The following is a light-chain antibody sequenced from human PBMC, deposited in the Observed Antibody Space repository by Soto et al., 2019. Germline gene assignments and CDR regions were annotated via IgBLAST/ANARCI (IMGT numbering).Light chain of an antibody. V-gene: IGLV2-23*01. CDR2: EDN. CDR1: SGDVGSYNL. J-gene: IGLJ2*01. CDR3: CSYAGDNTLV. Sequence: QSALTQPASVSGSPGQSITISCTGTSGDVGSYNLVSWYQQFPGKAPKLIIYEDNKRPSGVSNRFSGSKSGNTASLTFSGLQAEDEADYYCCSYAGDNTLVFGGGTQLTVL.